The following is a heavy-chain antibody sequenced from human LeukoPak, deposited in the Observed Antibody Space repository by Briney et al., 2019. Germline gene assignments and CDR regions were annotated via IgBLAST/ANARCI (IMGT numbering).Heavy chain of an antibody. CDR2: INTNTGNP. CDR3: ARDEEAAAGNRWFDP. J-gene: IGHJ5*02. V-gene: IGHV7-4-1*02. Sequence: ASVKVSCKASGYTFTSYAMNWLRQAPGQGLEWMGWINTNTGNPTYAQGFTGRFVFPLDTSVSTAYLQISSLKAEDTAVYYCARDEEAAAGNRWFDPWGQGTLVTVSS. D-gene: IGHD6-13*01. CDR1: GYTFTSYA.